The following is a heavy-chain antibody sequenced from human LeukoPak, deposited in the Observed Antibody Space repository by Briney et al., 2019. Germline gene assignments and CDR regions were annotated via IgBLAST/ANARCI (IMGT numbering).Heavy chain of an antibody. J-gene: IGHJ3*02. D-gene: IGHD3-10*01. Sequence: ASVKVSCKASGYTFTGYYMHWVRQVPGQGLEWMGGIIPIFGTANYAQKFQGRVTITADKSTSTAYMELSSLRSEDTAVYYCASRRRSTMVRGVKLYDAFDIWGQGTMVTVSS. V-gene: IGHV1-69*06. CDR2: IIPIFGTA. CDR1: GYTFTGYY. CDR3: ASRRRSTMVRGVKLYDAFDI.